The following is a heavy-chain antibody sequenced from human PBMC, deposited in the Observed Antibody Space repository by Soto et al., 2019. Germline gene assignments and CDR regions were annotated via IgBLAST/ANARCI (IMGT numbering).Heavy chain of an antibody. CDR1: GYTFTGYY. Sequence: ASVKVSCKASGYTFTGYYMHWVRQAPGQGLEWMGWINPNSGGTNYAQKFQGWVTMTRDSSISTAYMELSRLRSDDTAVYYCARGGFGELLYPQVLYYGMDVWGQGTTVTVSS. D-gene: IGHD3-10*01. J-gene: IGHJ6*02. V-gene: IGHV1-2*04. CDR2: INPNSGGT. CDR3: ARGGFGELLYPQVLYYGMDV.